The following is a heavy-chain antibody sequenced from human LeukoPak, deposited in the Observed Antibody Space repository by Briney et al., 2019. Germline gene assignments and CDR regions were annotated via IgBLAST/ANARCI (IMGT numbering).Heavy chain of an antibody. D-gene: IGHD3-3*01. CDR2: ISGDGRNT. Sequence: GALRLSCAASGFKFDGYAMHWVRQPPGKGLEWVSLISGDGRNTYYADSVKGRFTISRDNSKNSLCLQMKSLRTEDTALYYCVKHDFCPECGFDIWGQGTMVTVSS. J-gene: IGHJ3*02. CDR3: VKHDFCPECGFDI. V-gene: IGHV3-43*02. CDR1: GFKFDGYA.